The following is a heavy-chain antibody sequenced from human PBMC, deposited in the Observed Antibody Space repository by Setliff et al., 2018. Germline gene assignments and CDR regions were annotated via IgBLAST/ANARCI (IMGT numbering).Heavy chain of an antibody. CDR1: EYTFSDYW. CDR2: VYCGDSDT. CDR3: ARLGYSDGFDI. Sequence: PGESLKISCKASEYTFSDYWIGWVRQMPGKGLEWMGVVYCGDSDTRYSPSFQVQVTMSADRSIRSAYLQWSSLKASDTAMYYCARLGYSDGFDIWGQGTRGTVS. J-gene: IGHJ3*02. V-gene: IGHV5-51*01. D-gene: IGHD5-18*01.